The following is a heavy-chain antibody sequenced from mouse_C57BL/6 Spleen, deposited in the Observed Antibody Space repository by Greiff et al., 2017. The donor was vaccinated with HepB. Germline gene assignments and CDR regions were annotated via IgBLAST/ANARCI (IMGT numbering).Heavy chain of an antibody. Sequence: VQLQQSGPELVKPGASVKISCKASGYTFTDYYMNWVKQSHGKSLEWIGDINPNNGGTSYNQKFKGKATLTVDKSSSTAYMELRSLTSEDSAVYYCARREGGNPGFAYWGQGTLVTVSA. CDR3: ARREGGNPGFAY. CDR1: GYTFTDYY. CDR2: INPNNGGT. V-gene: IGHV1-26*01. D-gene: IGHD1-1*02. J-gene: IGHJ3*01.